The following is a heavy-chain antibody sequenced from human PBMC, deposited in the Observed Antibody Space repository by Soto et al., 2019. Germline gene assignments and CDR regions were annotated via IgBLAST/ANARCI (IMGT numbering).Heavy chain of an antibody. D-gene: IGHD2-21*02. CDR1: GFNFSNHW. V-gene: IGHV3-74*01. Sequence: RRLSCAASGFNFSNHWMHWVRQRPGEGLVWVSRITSDGKSKAYAESVKGRFAISRDNAKNTLYLQMNGLTAEDTAVYYCARESGDWPLNWFDPWGLGTLVTVSS. CDR3: ARESGDWPLNWFDP. CDR2: ITSDGKSK. J-gene: IGHJ5*02.